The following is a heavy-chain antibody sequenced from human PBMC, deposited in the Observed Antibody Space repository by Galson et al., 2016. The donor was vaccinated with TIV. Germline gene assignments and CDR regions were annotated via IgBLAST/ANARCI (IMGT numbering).Heavy chain of an antibody. CDR3: LRSGTYYYDSSGDN. J-gene: IGHJ4*02. CDR2: IIPLFGIV. D-gene: IGHD3-22*01. V-gene: IGHV1-69*04. CDR1: GGIFIGYG. Sequence: VSCKASGGIFIGYGISWVRRAPGQGLEWMGRIIPLFGIVSYAQRFQGRVAIIADKSTGTTYMELSSLRSEDTAVYYCLRSGTYYYDSSGDNWGQGTLVTVSS.